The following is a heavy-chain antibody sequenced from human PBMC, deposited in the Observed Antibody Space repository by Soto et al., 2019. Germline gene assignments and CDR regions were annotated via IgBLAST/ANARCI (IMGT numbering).Heavy chain of an antibody. CDR3: ARVSGYYSAYYFDY. V-gene: IGHV4-34*01. J-gene: IGHJ4*02. CDR1: GGSFSGYY. Sequence: PSETLSLTCAVYGGSFSGYYWSWIRQPPGKGLEWIGEINHSGSTNYNPSLKSRVTISVDTSKNQFSLKLSSVTAADTAVYYCARVSGYYSAYYFDYWGQGTLVTVSS. CDR2: INHSGST. D-gene: IGHD3-22*01.